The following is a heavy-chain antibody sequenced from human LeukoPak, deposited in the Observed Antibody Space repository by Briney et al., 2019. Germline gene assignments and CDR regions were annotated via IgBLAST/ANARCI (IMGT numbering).Heavy chain of an antibody. D-gene: IGHD3/OR15-3a*01. CDR2: INWNGDST. CDR1: GFSFDDYG. Sequence: GGSLRLSCAASGFSFDDYGMSWVRQAPGKGLEWVSGINWNGDSTGYADSVKGRFTMSRDNAKNSLYLQMNSLRAEDTALYYCARHMIFGSQNYYYYMDVWGIGTTVTVSS. CDR3: ARHMIFGSQNYYYYMDV. V-gene: IGHV3-20*04. J-gene: IGHJ6*03.